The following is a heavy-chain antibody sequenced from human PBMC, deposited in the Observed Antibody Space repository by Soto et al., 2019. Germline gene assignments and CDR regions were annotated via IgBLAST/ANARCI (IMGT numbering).Heavy chain of an antibody. CDR3: AHRVLRTVFGLVTTTAIYFDF. V-gene: IGHV2-5*02. CDR1: GFSLTTSGVG. CDR2: IYWDDDK. J-gene: IGHJ4*02. D-gene: IGHD3-3*01. Sequence: QITLNESGPTQVKPRQTLTLTCTFSGFSLTTSGVGVGWIRQSPGKAPEWLALIYWDDDKRYRPSLKSRLTITNDHSKNPVVLKMAGLDPADTATLYCAHRVLRTVFGLVTTTAIYFDFWGQGTPVAVSS.